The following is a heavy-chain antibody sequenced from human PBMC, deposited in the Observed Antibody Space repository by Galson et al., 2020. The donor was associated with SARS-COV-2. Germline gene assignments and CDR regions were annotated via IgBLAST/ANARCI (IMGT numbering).Heavy chain of an antibody. Sequence: SETLSLTCTVSGGSISSSSYYWGWIRQTPGKGLEWTGSIYYSGSTYYNPSLKSRVTISVDTSKKQFSLKLSSVTAADTAVYYCASFHSGCDRRRGAFDIWGQGTMVTVSS. CDR3: ASFHSGCDRRRGAFDI. CDR1: GGSISSSSYY. V-gene: IGHV4-39*01. J-gene: IGHJ3*02. D-gene: IGHD2-21*02. CDR2: IYYSGST.